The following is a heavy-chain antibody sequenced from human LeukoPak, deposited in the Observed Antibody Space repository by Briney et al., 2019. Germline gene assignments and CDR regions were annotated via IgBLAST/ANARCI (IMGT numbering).Heavy chain of an antibody. V-gene: IGHV3-43*02. CDR2: ITGNGGTT. CDR1: GFKFDEYP. J-gene: IGHJ4*02. Sequence: PGGSLRLSCAASGFKFDEYPMHWVRQAPGKCLEWVAAITGNGGTTDYSDSVKGRCTVSRDNNKNSLFLQMNSLRTEDTGLYYCAKFYGSGTYYNNYFDFWGQGTLVTVSS. CDR3: AKFYGSGTYYNNYFDF. D-gene: IGHD3-10*01.